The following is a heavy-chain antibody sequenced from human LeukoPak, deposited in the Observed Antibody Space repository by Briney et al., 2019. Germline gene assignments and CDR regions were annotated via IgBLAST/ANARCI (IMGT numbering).Heavy chain of an antibody. D-gene: IGHD2-8*01. CDR3: ARRLMVYARGYGMDV. V-gene: IGHV1-18*01. J-gene: IGHJ6*02. Sequence: ASVKVSCKASGYTFTSYGISWVRDAPGQGLEWMGWISAYNGNTNYAQKLQGRVTMTTDTSTSTAYMELRSLRSDDTAVYYCARRLMVYARGYGMDVWGQGTTVTVSS. CDR2: ISAYNGNT. CDR1: GYTFTSYG.